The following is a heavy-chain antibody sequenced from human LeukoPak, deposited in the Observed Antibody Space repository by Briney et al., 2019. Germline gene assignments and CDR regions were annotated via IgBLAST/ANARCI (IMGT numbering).Heavy chain of an antibody. CDR2: ISGSGGST. CDR1: GFTFSSYA. J-gene: IGHJ3*02. CDR3: AKDHFRFCSGGSCYFAFDI. V-gene: IGHV3-23*01. D-gene: IGHD2-15*01. Sequence: GGSLRLSCAASGFTFSSYAMSWVRQAPGKGLEWVSAISGSGGSTYYADSVKGRFTISRDNSKNTLYLQMNSLRAEDTAVYYCAKDHFRFCSGGSCYFAFDIWGQGTMVTVSS.